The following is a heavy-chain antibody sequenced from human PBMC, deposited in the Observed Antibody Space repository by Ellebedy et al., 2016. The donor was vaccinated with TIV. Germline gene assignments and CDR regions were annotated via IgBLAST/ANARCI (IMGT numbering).Heavy chain of an antibody. CDR1: GYMFTDYY. D-gene: IGHD3-16*01. Sequence: ASVKVSXXASGYMFTDYYMHWVRQASGQGLEWMGWINPNSGGTNYAQKFQGRVTMTRDTSISTAYMELSRVRSDDTAMYYCAREGDLPRGNWFDPWGQGTLVTVSS. V-gene: IGHV1-2*02. J-gene: IGHJ5*02. CDR3: AREGDLPRGNWFDP. CDR2: INPNSGGT.